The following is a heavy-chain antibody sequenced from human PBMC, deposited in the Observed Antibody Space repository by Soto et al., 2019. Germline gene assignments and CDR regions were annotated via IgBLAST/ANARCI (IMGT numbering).Heavy chain of an antibody. CDR2: IYYSGST. CDR3: ARTARYSSPSGFGY. Sequence: SETLSLTCAVSGGSISSSSYYWGWIRQPPGKGLEWIGSIYYSGSTYYNPSLKSRVTISVDTSKNQFSLKLSSVTAADTAVYYCARTARYSSPSGFGYWGQGTLVT. D-gene: IGHD6-19*01. J-gene: IGHJ4*02. CDR1: GGSISSSSYY. V-gene: IGHV4-39*01.